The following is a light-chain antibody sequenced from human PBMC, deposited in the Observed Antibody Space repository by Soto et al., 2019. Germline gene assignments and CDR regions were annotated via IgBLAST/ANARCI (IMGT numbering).Light chain of an antibody. CDR3: QQYNNWPPSCT. CDR1: QSVSSN. V-gene: IGKV3-15*01. CDR2: DTS. Sequence: EIVMTQSPATLSVSPGERATLSCRASQSVSSNLAWYQQKPGQAPRLLIYDTSTRATGISARFSGSGSGTDFTLTISGLQSEDFAVYYCQQYNNWPPSCTFGQGTKVDIK. J-gene: IGKJ1*01.